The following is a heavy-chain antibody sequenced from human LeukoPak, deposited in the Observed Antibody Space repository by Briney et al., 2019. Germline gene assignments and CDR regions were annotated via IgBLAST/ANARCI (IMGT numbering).Heavy chain of an antibody. V-gene: IGHV1-18*01. CDR1: GYTFTSYG. CDR3: ASFSIYYYYGMDV. J-gene: IGHJ6*02. D-gene: IGHD3-16*02. Sequence: ASVKVSCKASGYTFTSYGISWVRQAPGQGLEWMGWISAYNGNTNYAQKLQGRVTMTTDTSTSTAYMELRSLRSDATAVYYCASFSIYYYYGMDVWGQGTTVTVSS. CDR2: ISAYNGNT.